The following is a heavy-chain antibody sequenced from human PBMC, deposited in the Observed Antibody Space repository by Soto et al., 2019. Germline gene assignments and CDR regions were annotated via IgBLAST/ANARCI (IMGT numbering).Heavy chain of an antibody. J-gene: IGHJ3*02. CDR2: IYYSGST. Sequence: PSETLSLTCTVSGGSISSGGYYWSWIRQHPGKGLEWIGYIYYSGSTYYNPSLKSRVTISVDTSKNQFSLKLSSVTAADTAVYYCARIIPRDAFDIWGQGTVVTVSS. CDR1: GGSISSGGYY. V-gene: IGHV4-31*03. CDR3: ARIIPRDAFDI.